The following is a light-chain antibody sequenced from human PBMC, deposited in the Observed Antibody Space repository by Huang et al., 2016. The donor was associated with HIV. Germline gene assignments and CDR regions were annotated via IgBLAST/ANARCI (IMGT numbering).Light chain of an antibody. Sequence: VMTQSPASLSVSPGERSTLPCRASESILRNFAWYQQRPGQPPRLLLYGASVRLPGIPDRFRGSGSGTEFSLTISSLQSEDFAVYYCQQYNKWPPYTYGQGTKLEIK. CDR2: GAS. J-gene: IGKJ2*01. CDR1: ESILRN. V-gene: IGKV3-15*01. CDR3: QQYNKWPPYT.